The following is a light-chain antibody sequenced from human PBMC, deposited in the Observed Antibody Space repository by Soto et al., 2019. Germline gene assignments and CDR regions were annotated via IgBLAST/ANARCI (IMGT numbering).Light chain of an antibody. J-gene: IGKJ1*01. CDR1: HSVSSSY. CDR3: QQYGSSPPWT. V-gene: IGKV3-20*01. Sequence: IVFTQSPGTLSLSPGERATLSCRASHSVSSSYLAWYQQKPGQAPRLLIYGASSRATGIPDRFSGSGSGTDFTLTISRLEPEDFAVYYCQQYGSSPPWTFGQGTKVDI. CDR2: GAS.